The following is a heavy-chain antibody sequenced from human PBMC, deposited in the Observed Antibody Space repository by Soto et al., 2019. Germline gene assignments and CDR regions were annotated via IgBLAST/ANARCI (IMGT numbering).Heavy chain of an antibody. V-gene: IGHV1-24*01. CDR2: FDPEDGET. D-gene: IGHD3-10*01. J-gene: IGHJ4*02. Sequence: ASVKVSCKVSGYTLTELSMHWVRQAPGKGLEWMGGFDPEDGETIYAQKFQGRVTMTEDTSTDTAYMELSSLRSEDTAAYYCAINMVRGVSFDYWGQGTLVTVSS. CDR1: GYTLTELS. CDR3: AINMVRGVSFDY.